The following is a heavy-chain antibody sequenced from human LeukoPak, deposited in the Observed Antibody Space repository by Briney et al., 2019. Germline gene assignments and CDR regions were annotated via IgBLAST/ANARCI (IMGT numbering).Heavy chain of an antibody. V-gene: IGHV3-7*01. Sequence: GGSLRLSCVGSGFSFSTYDMGWVRQAPGKGLEWVANIRNDGLTQYYLDSVKGRFTISRDNAKDSLSLQMNSLRAEDTAVYFCARHGDYCFDLWGQGTLVTVSS. CDR2: IRNDGLTQ. CDR1: GFSFSTYD. CDR3: ARHGDYCFDL. J-gene: IGHJ4*02. D-gene: IGHD4-17*01.